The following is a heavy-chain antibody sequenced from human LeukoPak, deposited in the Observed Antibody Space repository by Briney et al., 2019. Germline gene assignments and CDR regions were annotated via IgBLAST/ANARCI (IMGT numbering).Heavy chain of an antibody. D-gene: IGHD1-26*01. Sequence: GESLQISCKGSGYTFTSYWIGWGRQMPGKGLEWMGIIYPGDSDIRYSPSFQGQVTISADKSISTAYLQWSSLKASDTAMYYCARRVGASDAFDIWGQGTMVTVSS. V-gene: IGHV5-51*01. CDR2: IYPGDSDI. CDR1: GYTFTSYW. J-gene: IGHJ3*02. CDR3: ARRVGASDAFDI.